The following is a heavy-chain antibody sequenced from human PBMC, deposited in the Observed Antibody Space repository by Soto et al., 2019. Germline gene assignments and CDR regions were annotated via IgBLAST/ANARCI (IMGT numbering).Heavy chain of an antibody. CDR3: ARVTLKAGNWFDP. CDR2: INPKSRGT. V-gene: IGHV1-2*02. Sequence: QVQLVQSGAEVKKPGASVKVSCQASGYTFTDYFIHWVRQAPGQAFEWMGWINPKSRGTNYAKKFQGRVTMTRDTSNSTAYMELRGLRSDDTAVYYCARVTLKAGNWFDPWGQGTLVTVSS. CDR1: GYTFTDYF. J-gene: IGHJ5*02.